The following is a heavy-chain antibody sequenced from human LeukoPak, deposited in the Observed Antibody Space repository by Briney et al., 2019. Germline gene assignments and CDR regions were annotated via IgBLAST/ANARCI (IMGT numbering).Heavy chain of an antibody. CDR1: GFTFSSYS. D-gene: IGHD2-2*01. CDR3: ARDRVAYCSSTSCFDAFDI. Sequence: GGSLRLSCAASGFTFSSYSMNWVRQAPGKGLEWVSYISSSSSTIYYADSVKGRFTISRDNAKNSLYLQMNSLRAEDTAVYYCARDRVAYCSSTSCFDAFDIWGQGTMVTVSS. V-gene: IGHV3-48*01. J-gene: IGHJ3*02. CDR2: ISSSSSTI.